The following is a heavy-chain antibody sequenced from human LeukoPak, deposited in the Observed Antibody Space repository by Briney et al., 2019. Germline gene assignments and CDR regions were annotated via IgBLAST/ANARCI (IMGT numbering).Heavy chain of an antibody. CDR1: GGSISSYY. V-gene: IGHV4-59*01. CDR3: ARIYDSSGYYLGRYYYYYMDV. D-gene: IGHD3-22*01. CDR2: IYYSGST. Sequence: SETLSLTCTVSGGSISSYYWSWIRQPPGKALEWIGYIYYSGSTNYNPSLKSRVTISVDTSKNQFSLKLSSVTAADTAVYYCARIYDSSGYYLGRYYYYYMDVWGKGTTVTVSS. J-gene: IGHJ6*03.